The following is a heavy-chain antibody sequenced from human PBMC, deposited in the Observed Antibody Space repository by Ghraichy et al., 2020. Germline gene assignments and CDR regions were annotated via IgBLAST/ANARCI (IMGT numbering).Heavy chain of an antibody. J-gene: IGHJ6*04. D-gene: IGHD3-3*01. CDR1: GGSFSGYY. V-gene: IGHV4-34*01. Sequence: SETLSLTCAVYGGSFSGYYWSWIRQPPGKGLEWIGEINHSGSTNYNPSLKSRVTISVDTSKNQFSLKLSSVTAADTAVYYCARGPRRPPICGVVIGRYYGMDVWGKGTTVTVS. CDR3: ARGPRRPPICGVVIGRYYGMDV. CDR2: INHSGST.